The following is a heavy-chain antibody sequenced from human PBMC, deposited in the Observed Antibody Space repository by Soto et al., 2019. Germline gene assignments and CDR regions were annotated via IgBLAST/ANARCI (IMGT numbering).Heavy chain of an antibody. CDR1: GGSFSDYY. Sequence: QVQLQQWGAGLLKPSETLSLTCAVYGGSFSDYYWTWIRQPPGKGLEWIGEIKHDGNTNYSPSLNSRPSISVDTSNNQFSLKLSYVTAADTALYYCARGSVFMFYAVFDYWGQGALVTVSS. CDR2: IKHDGNT. J-gene: IGHJ4*02. CDR3: ARGSVFMFYAVFDY. D-gene: IGHD3-10*02. V-gene: IGHV4-34*01.